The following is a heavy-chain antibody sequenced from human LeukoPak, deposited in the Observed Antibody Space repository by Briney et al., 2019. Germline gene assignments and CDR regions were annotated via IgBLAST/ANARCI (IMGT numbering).Heavy chain of an antibody. CDR1: GFTFSDFY. Sequence: GGSLRLSCAASGFTFSDFYMTWIRQAPGKGLEWVSYISSSSSYTNYADSVKGRFTISRDNAKNSLYLQVNSLRAEDTAVYYCARGQADFDSWGQGTLVTVSS. CDR2: ISSSSSYT. V-gene: IGHV3-11*06. J-gene: IGHJ4*02. CDR3: ARGQADFDS.